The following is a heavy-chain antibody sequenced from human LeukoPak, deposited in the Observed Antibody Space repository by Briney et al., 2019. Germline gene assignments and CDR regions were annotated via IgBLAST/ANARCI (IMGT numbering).Heavy chain of an antibody. Sequence: PGGSLRLSCGASEFTLSNYWMNWVRQAPGKGLEWVAFIRYDGSNKYYADSVKGRFTISRDNSKNTLYLQMNSLRAEDTAVYYCAKDFSGSSWYDYYYYMDVWGKGTTVTISS. CDR3: AKDFSGSSWYDYYYYMDV. D-gene: IGHD6-13*01. CDR1: EFTLSNYW. V-gene: IGHV3-30*02. CDR2: IRYDGSNK. J-gene: IGHJ6*03.